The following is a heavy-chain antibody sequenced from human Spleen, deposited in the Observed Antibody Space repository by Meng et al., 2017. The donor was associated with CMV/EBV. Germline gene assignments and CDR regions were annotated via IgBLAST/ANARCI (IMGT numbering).Heavy chain of an antibody. Sequence: GGSLRLSCVASGFTFSSYGMHWVRQAPGKGLEWVAVIWYDGSNEYYVDSVKGRFSISRGNSKNTLYLQMNSLRAEDTAVYYCAKEQWGGYSYGLTFDYWGPGTLVTVSS. D-gene: IGHD5-18*01. V-gene: IGHV3-33*06. CDR1: GFTFSSYG. CDR2: IWYDGSNE. CDR3: AKEQWGGYSYGLTFDY. J-gene: IGHJ4*02.